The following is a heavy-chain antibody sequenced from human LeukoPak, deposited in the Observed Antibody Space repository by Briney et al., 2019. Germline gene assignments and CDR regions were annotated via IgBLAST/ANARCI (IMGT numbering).Heavy chain of an antibody. D-gene: IGHD3-22*01. CDR2: ITPNADRA. J-gene: IGHJ1*01. Sequence: GGSQRLSCAASGFTFGSYGMSWVRQAPGKGLEWVSFITPNADRASYADSVKGRFTISRDNPRNTLYMQMNSLRDEDTAVYYDGSGYWVQWGQGTLVTVSS. CDR3: GSGYWVQ. V-gene: IGHV3-23*01. CDR1: GFTFGSYG.